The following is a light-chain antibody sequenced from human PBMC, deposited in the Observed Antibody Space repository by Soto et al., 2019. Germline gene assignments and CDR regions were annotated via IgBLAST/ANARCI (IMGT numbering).Light chain of an antibody. V-gene: IGKV1-6*01. CDR2: GAS. Sequence: AVQMTQSPSSLSASVGDRVTITCRASQDIRNYLGWYQQKPGKAPKLLIYGASSLQSGVPSRFSGSGSGTEFTLTISSLQPDDFATYYCQQYNNYSTFGQGTKVDI. J-gene: IGKJ1*01. CDR3: QQYNNYST. CDR1: QDIRNY.